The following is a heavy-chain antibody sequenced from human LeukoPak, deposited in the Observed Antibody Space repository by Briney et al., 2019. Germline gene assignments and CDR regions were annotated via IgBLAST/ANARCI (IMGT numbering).Heavy chain of an antibody. J-gene: IGHJ5*02. CDR3: ARAPSYYYDSSGYLSGVWFDP. V-gene: IGHV4-31*03. CDR1: GGSISRSSYY. CDR2: IYYSGST. D-gene: IGHD3-22*01. Sequence: SETLSLTCSVTGGSISRSSYYWGWIRQHPGKGLEWIGYIYYSGSTYYNPSLKSRVTISVDTSKNQFSLKLSSVTAADTAVYYCARAPSYYYDSSGYLSGVWFDPWGQGTLVTVSS.